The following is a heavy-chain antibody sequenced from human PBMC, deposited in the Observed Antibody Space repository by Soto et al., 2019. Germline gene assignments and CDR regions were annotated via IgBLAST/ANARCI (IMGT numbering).Heavy chain of an antibody. V-gene: IGHV3-15*01. Sequence: EVQLLESGGGLVKPGESLRLSCAASGFTFNNAWMNWVRQAPGKGLEWVGRITSITDGGTTEYAAPVKGRFSISRDDSEDTLYLQMNSLKTEDTAVYYCASLTRGYWGQGTLVAVSS. CDR1: GFTFNNAW. CDR3: ASLTRGY. J-gene: IGHJ4*02. D-gene: IGHD1-26*01. CDR2: ITSITDGGTT.